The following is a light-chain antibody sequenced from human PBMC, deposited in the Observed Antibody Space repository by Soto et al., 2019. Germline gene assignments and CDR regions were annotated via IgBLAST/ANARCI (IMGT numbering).Light chain of an antibody. CDR1: QDISSY. J-gene: IGKJ4*01. V-gene: IGKV1-9*01. Sequence: DIQLTQSPSFLSASVGDRVTITCRASQDISSYLAWYQQKPGKAPTLLIYAASTLHSGVPSRFSGSGFGTDFTLTISSLQADDFASYYCQQLRSYPSTFGGGTKVDIK. CDR3: QQLRSYPST. CDR2: AAS.